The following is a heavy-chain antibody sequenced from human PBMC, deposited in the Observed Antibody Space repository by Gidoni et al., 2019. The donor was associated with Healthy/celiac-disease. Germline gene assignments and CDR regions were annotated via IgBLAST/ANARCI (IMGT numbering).Heavy chain of an antibody. V-gene: IGHV3-23*01. CDR3: SKGKSTHPIAAAGSFDY. CDR2: ISSSGGST. Sequence: EVLLLESGDGLVHLGGSMRISYSASGLTVNCYAVCCACRAHAMSMVRQAPGKGLECVSAISSSGGSTYFADSVKGRFTISRDNSKNTLYLQMNSLRAEYTAVYYCSKGKSTHPIAAAGSFDYWGQGTLVTVSS. D-gene: IGHD6-13*01. CDR1: GLTVNCYA. J-gene: IGHJ4*02.